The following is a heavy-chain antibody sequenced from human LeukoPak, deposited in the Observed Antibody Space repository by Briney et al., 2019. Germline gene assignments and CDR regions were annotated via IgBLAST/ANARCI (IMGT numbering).Heavy chain of an antibody. CDR2: ISGSGSTI. D-gene: IGHD5-18*01. Sequence: GGSLRLSCAASGFSFSDYYMTWIRQAPGKGLEWVSHISGSGSTIYYADSVKGRFTISRDNAKNSLYLQMNSLRAEDTAVYYCARESDSYGYGYYFDYWGQGTLVTVSS. J-gene: IGHJ4*02. CDR3: ARESDSYGYGYYFDY. V-gene: IGHV3-11*04. CDR1: GFSFSDYY.